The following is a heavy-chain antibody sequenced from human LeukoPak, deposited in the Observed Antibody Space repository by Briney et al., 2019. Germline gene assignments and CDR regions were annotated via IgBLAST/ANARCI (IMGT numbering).Heavy chain of an antibody. V-gene: IGHV3-30*04. D-gene: IGHD3-9*01. Sequence: PGGSLRLSCVVSGFTLTSHGTHWVRQVPGKGLEWVAHLPFDGGKKWDADSVKGRFTISRDNSENTVYLQMNDLRVEDTALYYCARDRDWSFDYWGQGTLVTVSS. CDR1: GFTLTSHG. CDR2: LPFDGGKK. J-gene: IGHJ4*02. CDR3: ARDRDWSFDY.